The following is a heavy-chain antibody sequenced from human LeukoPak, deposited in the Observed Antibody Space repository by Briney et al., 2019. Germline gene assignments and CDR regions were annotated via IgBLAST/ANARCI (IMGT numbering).Heavy chain of an antibody. CDR2: IWYDGSNK. J-gene: IGHJ3*02. CDR3: AKGGVEMATIGAFDI. V-gene: IGHV3-33*06. D-gene: IGHD5-24*01. Sequence: PGRSLRLSCAASGFTLSSYGMHWVRQAPGKGLEWVAVIWYDGSNKYYADSVKGRFTISRDNSKNTLYLQMNSLRAEDTAVYYCAKGGVEMATIGAFDIWGQGTMVTVS. CDR1: GFTLSSYG.